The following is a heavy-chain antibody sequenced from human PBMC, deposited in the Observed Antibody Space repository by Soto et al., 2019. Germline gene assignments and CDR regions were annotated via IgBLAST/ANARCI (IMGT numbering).Heavy chain of an antibody. J-gene: IGHJ6*04. CDR1: GNSFTSYW. D-gene: IGHD2-15*01. Sequence: SLRISCKRSGNSFTSYWISWVLQMPGKGLEWMGRIDPSDSYTNYSPSFRGHVTISADKSISTAYLQWSSLTASDTAMYYWARDMTPGGYGMDGWGKGNKVTVCS. CDR3: ARDMTPGGYGMDG. V-gene: IGHV5-10-1*01. CDR2: IDPSDSYT.